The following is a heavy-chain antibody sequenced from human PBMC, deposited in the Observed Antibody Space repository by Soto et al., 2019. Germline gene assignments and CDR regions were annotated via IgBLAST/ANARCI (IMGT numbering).Heavy chain of an antibody. CDR2: IIPILGIA. V-gene: IGHV1-69*02. J-gene: IGHJ4*02. Sequence: QVQLVQSGAEVKQAGSSVKVSCKASGGTFSSYTISWVRQAPGQGLEWMGRIIPILGIANYAQKFQGRVTITADKSTSTAYMELSSLKSEDTAVYYCASRPHYYDSSGYFVDYWGQGTLVTVSS. D-gene: IGHD3-22*01. CDR3: ASRPHYYDSSGYFVDY. CDR1: GGTFSSYT.